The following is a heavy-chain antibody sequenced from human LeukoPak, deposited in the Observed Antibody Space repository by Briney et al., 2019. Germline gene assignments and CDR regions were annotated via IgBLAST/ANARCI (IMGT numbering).Heavy chain of an antibody. D-gene: IGHD3-22*01. Sequence: GGSLILSCAASGFTFDDYAMSWVRQATGKGLDSITGINWYGGSTGYADSVKGRFTISRDNAKNSLYLQMNSLRAEDTALYYCARRYYYDSSGYGYWGQGTLVTVSS. CDR2: INWYGGST. CDR3: ARRYYYDSSGYGY. J-gene: IGHJ4*02. V-gene: IGHV3-20*04. CDR1: GFTFDDYA.